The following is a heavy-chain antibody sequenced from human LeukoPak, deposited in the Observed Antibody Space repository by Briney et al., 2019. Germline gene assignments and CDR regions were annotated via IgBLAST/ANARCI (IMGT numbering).Heavy chain of an antibody. CDR2: ISGSGGET. J-gene: IGHJ4*02. CDR1: GFTFSTYA. V-gene: IGHV3-23*01. D-gene: IGHD1-26*01. CDR3: AKGRSGSYSPTWDY. Sequence: GGSLRLSCAASGFTFSTYAMSWVSQAPGKGLEWVSGISGSGGETHYADSVKGRFTISRDNSKNTLYLQMNSLRVEDTAVYYCAKGRSGSYSPTWDYWGQGTLVTVSS.